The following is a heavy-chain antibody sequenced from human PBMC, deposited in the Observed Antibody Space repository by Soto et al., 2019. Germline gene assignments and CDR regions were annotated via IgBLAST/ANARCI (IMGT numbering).Heavy chain of an antibody. J-gene: IGHJ4*02. CDR1: GFTLSNYA. V-gene: IGHV3-30*18. CDR2: TSYDGNNE. D-gene: IGHD1-1*01. CDR3: AKDKGVFNWATSYFDY. Sequence: SLRLSCAASGFTLSNYAMHRVRQAPGKGLEWVALTSYDGNNEYYTDSVKGRFTISRDNSKNTLFLQMNSPRPEDTAVYYCAKDKGVFNWATSYFDYWGQGALVTVSS.